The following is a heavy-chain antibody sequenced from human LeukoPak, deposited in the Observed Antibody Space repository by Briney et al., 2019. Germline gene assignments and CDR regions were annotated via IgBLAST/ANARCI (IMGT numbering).Heavy chain of an antibody. CDR1: GGSISSYY. Sequence: SETLSLTCTVSGGSISSYYWSWIRQPPGQGLEWIGYIYYSGSTNYHPSLKSPVTISVDMSKHQFSMKLSSVTAADTAVYYCAGAGGVGAPHYFDYWGQGTLVTVSS. D-gene: IGHD1-26*01. CDR2: IYYSGST. CDR3: AGAGGVGAPHYFDY. V-gene: IGHV4-59*01. J-gene: IGHJ4*02.